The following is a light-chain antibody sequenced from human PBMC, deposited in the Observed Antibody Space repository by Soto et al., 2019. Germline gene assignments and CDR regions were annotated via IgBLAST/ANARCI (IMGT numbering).Light chain of an antibody. V-gene: IGKV3-20*01. J-gene: IGKJ5*01. CDR3: QQYGGSPIT. CDR2: GAS. CDR1: QSVSSSY. Sequence: ETVFNHSPGTLYLSPDERATFSCRASQSVSSSYLAWYQQKPGQAPRLLIYGASSRATGIPDRFSGSGSGTDFTLTISRLEPEDFAVYYCQQYGGSPITFGQGTRLEIK.